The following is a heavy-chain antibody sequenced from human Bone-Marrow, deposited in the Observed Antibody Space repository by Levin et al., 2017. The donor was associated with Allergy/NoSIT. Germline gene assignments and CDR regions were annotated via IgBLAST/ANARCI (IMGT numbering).Heavy chain of an antibody. V-gene: IGHV1-8*01. Sequence: GASVKVSCKASGYTFSSYDINWVRQATGQGLEWLGWMNPSNGNTGYAQKFQGRITMTRDPSLNTAYIELSSMRSEDSAVYYCSRGLGWSDDFWGQGTLVTVSS. D-gene: IGHD6-19*01. CDR1: GYTFSSYD. J-gene: IGHJ4*02. CDR2: MNPSNGNT. CDR3: SRGLGWSDDF.